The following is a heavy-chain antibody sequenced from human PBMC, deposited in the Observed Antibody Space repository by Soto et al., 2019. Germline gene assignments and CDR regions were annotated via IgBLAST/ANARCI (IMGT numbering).Heavy chain of an antibody. CDR3: ARGGGNDPFDS. V-gene: IGHV4-30-2*06. D-gene: IGHD1-1*01. CDR2: ISHLENT. CDR1: GGSITYGGFS. J-gene: IGHJ4*02. Sequence: SETLSLTCTVSGGSITYGGFSWSWIRQSPGKGLEWIGYISHLENTYFHPTFKSRLTMSIDRSKNQFSLNLSSVTAADRAAYFCARGGGNDPFDSWGQGVLVTVSS.